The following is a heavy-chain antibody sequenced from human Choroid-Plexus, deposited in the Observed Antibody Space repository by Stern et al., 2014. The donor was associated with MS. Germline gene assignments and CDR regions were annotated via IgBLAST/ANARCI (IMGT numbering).Heavy chain of an antibody. Sequence: VQLVESGGGVVQPGRPLRLSCVASGFTFGSCAMHWVRQAPGKGLEWVGGVSHDGSHKYYADSVKGRFTISRDNSQNTLYMQMSSLRPEDTAVYYCAKDRQYLTYFFDHWGQGSLVTVSS. V-gene: IGHV3-30*18. CDR2: VSHDGSHK. D-gene: IGHD2/OR15-2a*01. CDR3: AKDRQYLTYFFDH. CDR1: GFTFGSCA. J-gene: IGHJ5*02.